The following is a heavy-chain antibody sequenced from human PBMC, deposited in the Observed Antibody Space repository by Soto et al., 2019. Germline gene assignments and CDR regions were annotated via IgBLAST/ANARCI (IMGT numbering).Heavy chain of an antibody. V-gene: IGHV1-69*08. Sequence: QVQLVQSGAEVKKPGSSVKVSCKASGVTFTNDIITWVRQAPGQGLEWMGRIIPLLDIANYAQKFQGRVTITADNSTSTADRELNSLRSEDTAVYYCVRDSPIGSTYSGYDGIDYWGQGTLVTVSS. CDR3: VRDSPIGSTYSGYDGIDY. J-gene: IGHJ4*02. D-gene: IGHD5-12*01. CDR2: IIPLLDIA. CDR1: GVTFTNDI.